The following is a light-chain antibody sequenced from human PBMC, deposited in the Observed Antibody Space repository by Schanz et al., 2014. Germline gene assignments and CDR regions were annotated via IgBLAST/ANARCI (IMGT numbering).Light chain of an antibody. CDR3: SSYAGSKNLV. CDR2: EVS. J-gene: IGLJ2*01. CDR1: SSDVGGYSS. Sequence: QSALTQPASVSGSLGQSITISCTGISSDVGGYSSVSWYQQHPGKAPKLLIYEVSKRPSGVPDRFSGSKSGNTASLTVSGLQAEDEADYYCSSYAGSKNLVFGGGTKLTVL. V-gene: IGLV2-8*01.